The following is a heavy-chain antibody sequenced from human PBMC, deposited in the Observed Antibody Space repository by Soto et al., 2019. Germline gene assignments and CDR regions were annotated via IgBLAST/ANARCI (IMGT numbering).Heavy chain of an antibody. CDR1: GGTFSSSS. D-gene: IGHD3-3*01. CDR3: ARPIRYYDERGGHSAWFDP. Sequence: QVQLVQSGAEVKKPGSSVKVSCKASGGTFSSSSISWERQAPGQGLEWMGGIIPIFGTANYTQKFQGRVTITAYEYTSTAYMELSSLSSDDTAVYYCARPIRYYDERGGHSAWFDPWGQGTLVTVSS. J-gene: IGHJ5*02. CDR2: IIPIFGTA. V-gene: IGHV1-69*12.